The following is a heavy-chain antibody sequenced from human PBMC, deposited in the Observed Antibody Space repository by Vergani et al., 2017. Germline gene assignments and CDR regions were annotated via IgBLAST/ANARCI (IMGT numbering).Heavy chain of an antibody. D-gene: IGHD2-21*01. CDR2: IYTSGST. J-gene: IGHJ3*02. CDR1: GGSISSGSYY. V-gene: IGHV4-61*02. CDR3: ARERNDGAYCGGDCYFDAFDI. Sequence: QVQLQESGPGLVKPSQTLSLTCTVSGGSISSGSYYWSWIRQPAXKGLEWIGRIYTSGSTNYNPSLKSRVTISVDTSKNQFSLKLSSVTAADTAVYYCARERNDGAYCGGDCYFDAFDIWGQGTMVTVSS.